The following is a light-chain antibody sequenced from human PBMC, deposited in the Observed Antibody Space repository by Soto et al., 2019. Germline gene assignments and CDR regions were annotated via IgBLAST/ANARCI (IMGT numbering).Light chain of an antibody. CDR2: ATS. J-gene: IGKJ2*01. V-gene: IGKV3-15*01. CDR1: QSVGGN. CDR3: QQYNDWPNYT. Sequence: EIFMAQSPATLSVSAGERATLSCRASQSVGGNIAWYQQSPGQASRLLIYATSTRATGIPARFSGRGSGTEFTLTISSLQSEDSAVYYCQQYNDWPNYTFGQGTKLEIK.